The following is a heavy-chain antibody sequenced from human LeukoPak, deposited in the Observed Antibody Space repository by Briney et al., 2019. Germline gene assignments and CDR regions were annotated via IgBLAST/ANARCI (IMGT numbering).Heavy chain of an antibody. D-gene: IGHD4-17*01. CDR1: GGSISSYY. Sequence: PSETLSLTCTVSGGSISSYYWSWIRQPAGKGLEWIGRIYTSGSTNYNPSLKSRVTISVDTSKNQFSLKLSSVTAADTAVYYCARLVTEYGDYATYYYYYMDVWGKGTTVTISS. CDR3: ARLVTEYGDYATYYYYYMDV. V-gene: IGHV4-4*07. J-gene: IGHJ6*03. CDR2: IYTSGST.